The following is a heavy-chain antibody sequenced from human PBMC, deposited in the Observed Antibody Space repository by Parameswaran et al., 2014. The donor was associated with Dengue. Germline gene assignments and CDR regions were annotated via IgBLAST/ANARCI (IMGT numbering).Heavy chain of an antibody. D-gene: IGHD3-16*01. CDR2: ISYSGIT. CDR1: GGSIGGENYY. J-gene: IGHJ6*03. CDR3: VKKTRVRGGYYYMDV. Sequence: LRLSCTVSGGSIGGENYYWTWIRQPPGEGLESIGYISYSGITYYNSSLKSRVTISVDTSKNQFSLRLTSVTAADTAVYYCVKKTRVRGGYYYMDVWGKGTTVTVSS. V-gene: IGHV4-30-4*01.